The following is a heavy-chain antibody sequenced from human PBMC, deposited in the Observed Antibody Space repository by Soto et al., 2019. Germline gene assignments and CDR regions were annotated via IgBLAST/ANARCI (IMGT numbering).Heavy chain of an antibody. CDR3: ARVAY. CDR2: ISSGSSYT. Sequence: PVGSLRLSCEASGFTFRRDSMNRVRQVPGKGLEWVASISSGSSYTWYADSVKGRFIISRDNAQRSLFLQMNTLRPEDTAMYYCARVAYWGPGTQVTVFS. CDR1: GFTFRRDS. J-gene: IGHJ4*02. V-gene: IGHV3-21*01.